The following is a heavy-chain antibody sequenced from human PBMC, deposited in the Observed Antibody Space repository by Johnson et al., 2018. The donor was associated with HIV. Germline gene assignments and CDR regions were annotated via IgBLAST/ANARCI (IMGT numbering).Heavy chain of an antibody. CDR2: INQDGSEK. D-gene: IGHD3-22*01. J-gene: IGHJ3*02. Sequence: MLLVESGGGVVQPGRSLRLSCAASGFTFSNFWMSWVRQAPGKGLEWVTNINQDGSEKYYVDSVKGRFTISRDNSKNTLYLQMNSLRTEDTAVYYCARERITMIVNDAFDIWGQGTMVTVSS. V-gene: IGHV3-7*01. CDR3: ARERITMIVNDAFDI. CDR1: GFTFSNFW.